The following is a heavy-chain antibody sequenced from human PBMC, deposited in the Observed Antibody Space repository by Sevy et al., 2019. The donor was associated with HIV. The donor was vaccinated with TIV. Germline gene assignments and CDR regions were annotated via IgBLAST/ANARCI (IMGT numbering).Heavy chain of an antibody. CDR2: ISAYNGNT. J-gene: IGHJ6*02. CDR3: ARDPPVPTYYYYGMDV. CDR1: GYTFTSYG. Sequence: ASVKVSCKASGYTFTSYGISWVRQAPGQGLEWMGWISAYNGNTNYAQKLQGRVTMTTDTSTSTAYMELRSLRSDDTAVYYSARDPPVPTYYYYGMDVWGQGTTVTVSS. D-gene: IGHD2-2*01. V-gene: IGHV1-18*01.